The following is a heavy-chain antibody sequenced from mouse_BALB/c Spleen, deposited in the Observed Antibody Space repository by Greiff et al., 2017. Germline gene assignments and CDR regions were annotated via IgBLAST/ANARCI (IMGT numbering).Heavy chain of an antibody. J-gene: IGHJ2*01. V-gene: IGHV3-8*02. Sequence: VQLKESGPSLVKPSQTLSLTCSVTGDSITSGYWNWIRKFPGNKLEYMGYISYSGSTYYNPSLKSRISTTRDTSKNQYYLQLNSVTTEDTATYYCAREYGSSYEGYFDYWGQGTTLTVSS. CDR1: GDSITSGY. CDR3: AREYGSSYEGYFDY. D-gene: IGHD1-1*01. CDR2: ISYSGST.